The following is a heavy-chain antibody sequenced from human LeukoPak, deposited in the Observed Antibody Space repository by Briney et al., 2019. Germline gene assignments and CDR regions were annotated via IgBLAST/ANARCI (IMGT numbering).Heavy chain of an antibody. CDR1: GFAFGHHF. J-gene: IGHJ4*02. CDR2: INPDGSIK. V-gene: IGHV3-7*01. CDR3: ARAVDVADY. Sequence: GGSLRLSCVASGFAFGHHFMSWVRLAPGGGLEWVANINPDGSIKFHADSVKGRFTISRDNARNSAYLQMNSLRGEDTAVYYCARAVDVADYWGQGTLVAVSS. D-gene: IGHD3-16*01.